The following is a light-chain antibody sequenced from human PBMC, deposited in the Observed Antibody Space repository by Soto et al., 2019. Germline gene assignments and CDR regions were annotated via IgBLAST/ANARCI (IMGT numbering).Light chain of an antibody. J-gene: IGKJ1*01. Sequence: EIVMTHSPATLSVSPWERATLSCGASQSVSIDLAWYQQKPGQAPRLLIYGASTRATDIPPSFTGSGSGTEFTLTISSLQSEDIAVYYCQQYNKCPQTFGHGTKVDIK. CDR1: QSVSID. CDR2: GAS. V-gene: IGKV3-15*01. CDR3: QQYNKCPQT.